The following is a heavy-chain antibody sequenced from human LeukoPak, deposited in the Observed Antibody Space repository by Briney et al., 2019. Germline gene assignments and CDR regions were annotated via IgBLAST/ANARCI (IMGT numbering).Heavy chain of an antibody. CDR1: GFTFSSYA. D-gene: IGHD3-16*02. J-gene: IGHJ4*02. V-gene: IGHV3-23*01. Sequence: GGSLRLSCAASGFTFSSYAMSWVRQAPGKGLEWVSAISGSGGSTYYADSVKGRFTISRDNSKNTLYLQMNSLRAEDTAVYYCAKDHGMITFGGVIVPEYYFDYWGQGTLVTVSS. CDR2: ISGSGGST. CDR3: AKDHGMITFGGVIVPEYYFDY.